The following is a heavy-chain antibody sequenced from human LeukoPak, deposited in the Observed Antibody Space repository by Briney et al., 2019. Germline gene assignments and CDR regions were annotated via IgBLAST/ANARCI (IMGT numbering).Heavy chain of an antibody. CDR2: TDTSGGT. J-gene: IGHJ4*02. CDR3: ARLTRLSTSPDRYYLDY. V-gene: IGHV4-4*09. Sequence: PSETLSLTCTVSGDSIGSYYWSWIRQPPGKGLEWIGYTDTSGGTNYIPSLKGRVTISIDTSKNQFSLKLSSVTAADSAVYYCARLTRLSTSPDRYYLDYWGQGTLVTVSS. D-gene: IGHD6-6*01. CDR1: GDSIGSYY.